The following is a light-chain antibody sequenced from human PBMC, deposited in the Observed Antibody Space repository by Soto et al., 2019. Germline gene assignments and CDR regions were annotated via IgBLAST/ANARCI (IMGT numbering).Light chain of an antibody. V-gene: IGKV1-39*01. Sequence: IQVTQSPSSLSASVGDRVTITCRASQSISTYLILYQQKLGKAPKLLIYATSSLQNGVPSRFSGGGSRTDFTLTISRLEPEDSAVYYCQHYGSSRLTFGGGTKVDIK. CDR1: QSISTY. J-gene: IGKJ4*01. CDR2: ATS. CDR3: QHYGSSRLT.